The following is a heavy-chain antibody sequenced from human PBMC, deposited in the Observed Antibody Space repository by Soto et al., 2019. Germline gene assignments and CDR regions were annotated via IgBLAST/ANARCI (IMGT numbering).Heavy chain of an antibody. V-gene: IGHV4-39*01. CDR3: ARQSGYYGSGSYRSFDY. CDR1: GGSISSSSYY. Sequence: QLQLQESGPGLVKPSETLSLTCTVSGGSISSSSYYWGWIRQPPGKGLEWIGSIYYSGSTYYNPSLKSRVTISVDTSKNQFSLKPSSVTAADTAVYYCARQSGYYGSGSYRSFDYWGQGTLVTVSS. J-gene: IGHJ4*02. CDR2: IYYSGST. D-gene: IGHD3-10*01.